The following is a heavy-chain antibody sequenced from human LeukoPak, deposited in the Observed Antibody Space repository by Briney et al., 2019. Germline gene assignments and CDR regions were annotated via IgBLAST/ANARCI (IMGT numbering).Heavy chain of an antibody. D-gene: IGHD2-15*01. CDR3: AKNGCSGGSCPPYFDY. V-gene: IGHV3-23*01. J-gene: IGHJ4*02. CDR1: GFTLRSFA. Sequence: AGGSLRLSCAASGFTLRSFAMSWVRQAPGKGLEWVSASSGSGGSTYYADSVKGRFTISRDNSKNTLYLQMNSLRAEDTAVYYCAKNGCSGGSCPPYFDYWGQGTLVTVSS. CDR2: SSGSGGST.